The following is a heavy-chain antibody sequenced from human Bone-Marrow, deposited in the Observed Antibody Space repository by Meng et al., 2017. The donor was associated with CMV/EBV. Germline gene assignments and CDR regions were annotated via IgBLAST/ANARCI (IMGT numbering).Heavy chain of an antibody. J-gene: IGHJ3*02. Sequence: SETLSLTCTVSGGSISSSSYYWGWIRQPPGKGLEWIGSIYYSGSTYYNPSLKSRVTISVDTSKNQFSLKLSSVTAADTAVYCCAREGYYDSSGSDAFDIWGQGTMVTVSS. CDR2: IYYSGST. D-gene: IGHD3-22*01. CDR3: AREGYYDSSGSDAFDI. V-gene: IGHV4-39*07. CDR1: GGSISSSSYY.